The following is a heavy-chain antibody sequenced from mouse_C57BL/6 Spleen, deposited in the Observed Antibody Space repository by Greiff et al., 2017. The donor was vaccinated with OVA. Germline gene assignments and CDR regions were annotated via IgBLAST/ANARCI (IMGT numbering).Heavy chain of an antibody. V-gene: IGHV1-64*01. Sequence: VQLQQPGAELVKPGASVKLSCKASGYTFTSYWMHWVKQRPGQGLEWIGMIHPNSGSTNYNEKFKSKATLTVDKSSSTAYMQLSSLTSEDSAVYYCARGSTTVVATRFHYFDYWGQGTTLTVSS. CDR3: ARGSTTVVATRFHYFDY. CDR2: IHPNSGST. D-gene: IGHD1-1*01. J-gene: IGHJ2*01. CDR1: GYTFTSYW.